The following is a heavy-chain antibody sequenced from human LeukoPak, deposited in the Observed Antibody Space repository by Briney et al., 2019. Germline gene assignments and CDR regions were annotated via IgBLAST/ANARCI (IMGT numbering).Heavy chain of an antibody. CDR1: GFTFSSYS. Sequence: GGSLRLSCAASGFTFSSYSLSWVRQAPGKGLEWVSYISSSSSPKYYADSVKGRFTISRDNAKNSLYLQMNSLRAEDTAIYYCARITGTIGCSSATCPADYWGQGTLVTVSS. CDR2: ISSSSSPK. D-gene: IGHD2-2*01. V-gene: IGHV3-48*01. CDR3: ARITGTIGCSSATCPADY. J-gene: IGHJ4*02.